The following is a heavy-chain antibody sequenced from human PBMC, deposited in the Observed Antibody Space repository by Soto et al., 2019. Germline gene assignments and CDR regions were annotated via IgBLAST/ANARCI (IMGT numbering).Heavy chain of an antibody. V-gene: IGHV3-23*01. Sequence: GGSLRLSCAVSGFTFSSYVMSWVRQAPGKGLEWVSAISGSGGSTYYADSVKGRFTISRDNSKNTLYLQMNSLRAGDTAVYYCAKVGYYDSSGHNWFDPWGQGTLVTVSS. CDR1: GFTFSSYV. J-gene: IGHJ5*02. CDR2: ISGSGGST. D-gene: IGHD3-22*01. CDR3: AKVGYYDSSGHNWFDP.